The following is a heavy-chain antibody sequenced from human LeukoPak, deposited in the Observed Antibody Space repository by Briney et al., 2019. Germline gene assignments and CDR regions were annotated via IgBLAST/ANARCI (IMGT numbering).Heavy chain of an antibody. CDR3: ARYCSSTSCSRGFDY. CDR2: ISGSGGST. V-gene: IGHV3-23*01. J-gene: IGHJ4*02. Sequence: PGGSLRLSCAASGSTFSSYAMSWVRQAPGKGLEWVSAISGSGGSTYYADSVKGRFTISRDNSKNTLYLQMNSLRAEDTAVYYCARYCSSTSCSRGFDYWGQGTLVTVSS. CDR1: GSTFSSYA. D-gene: IGHD2-2*01.